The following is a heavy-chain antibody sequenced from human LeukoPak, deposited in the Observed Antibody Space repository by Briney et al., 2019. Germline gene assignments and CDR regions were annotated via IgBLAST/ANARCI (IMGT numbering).Heavy chain of an antibody. V-gene: IGHV1-69*05. J-gene: IGHJ5*02. CDR1: GGTFSSYT. CDR2: IIPIFGTA. Sequence: GSSVKVSCKASGGTFSSYTISWVRQAPGQGLEWMGGIIPIFGTANYAQKFQGWVTMTRDTSISTAYMELSRLRSDDTAVYYCAREDYYGSGSLPWFDPWGQGTLVTVSS. CDR3: AREDYYGSGSLPWFDP. D-gene: IGHD3-10*01.